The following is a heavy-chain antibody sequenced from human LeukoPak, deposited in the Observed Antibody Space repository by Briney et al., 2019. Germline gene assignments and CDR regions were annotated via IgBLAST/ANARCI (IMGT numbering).Heavy chain of an antibody. CDR1: GYTFTGYY. D-gene: IGHD3-3*01. J-gene: IGHJ4*02. CDR3: ASPSYYDFWSGYENFDY. V-gene: IGHV1-2*02. CDR2: INPNSGGT. Sequence: GASVKVSCKASGYTFTGYYMHWVRQAPGQGLEWMGWINPNSGGTNYAQKFQGRVTMTRDTSISTAYMELSRLRSDDTAVYYCASPSYYDFWSGYENFDYWDQGTLVTVSS.